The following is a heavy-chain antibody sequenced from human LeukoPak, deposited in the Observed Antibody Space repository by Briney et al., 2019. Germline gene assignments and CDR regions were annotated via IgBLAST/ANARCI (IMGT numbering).Heavy chain of an antibody. CDR3: ARAGDLGYCSSTSCTDFDY. D-gene: IGHD2-2*01. V-gene: IGHV1-2*06. Sequence: GASVKVSCKASGYTFTGYYMHWVRQAPGQGLEWMGRINPNSGGTNYAQKFQGRVTMTRDTSISTAYMELSRLRSDDTAVYYCARAGDLGYCSSTSCTDFDYWAQGTLVTVSS. CDR2: INPNSGGT. CDR1: GYTFTGYY. J-gene: IGHJ4*02.